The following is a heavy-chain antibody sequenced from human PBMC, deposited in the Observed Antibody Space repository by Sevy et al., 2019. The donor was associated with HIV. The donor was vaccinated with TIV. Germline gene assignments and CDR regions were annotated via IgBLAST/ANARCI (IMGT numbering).Heavy chain of an antibody. CDR2: IDSGGST. CDR3: ARDRYYDASGYYYYYYGMDV. J-gene: IGHJ6*02. D-gene: IGHD3-22*01. V-gene: IGHV3-66*01. Sequence: GGSLRLSCAASGLTVSSNYMSWVRQAPGKGLEWVSVIDSGGSTYYGDSVKGRFTISRDNSRNTLYLQMNSLRAEDTAVYCCARDRYYDASGYYYYYYGMDVWGQGTTVTVSS. CDR1: GLTVSSNY.